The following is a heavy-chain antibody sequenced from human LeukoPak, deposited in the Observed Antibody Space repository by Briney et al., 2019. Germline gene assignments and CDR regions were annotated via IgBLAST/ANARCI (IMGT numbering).Heavy chain of an antibody. CDR1: GYTFTSYG. CDR2: ISAYNGNT. V-gene: IGHV1-18*01. D-gene: IGHD2-21*01. J-gene: IGHJ4*02. CDR3: ARASFYCGGDCYSYFDY. Sequence: ASVKVSCKASGYTFTSYGISWVRQAPGQGLEWMGWISAYNGNTNYAQKLQGRVTMTTDTSTSTAYMELRSLRSDDTAVYYCARASFYCGGDCYSYFDYWGQGTLVTVSS.